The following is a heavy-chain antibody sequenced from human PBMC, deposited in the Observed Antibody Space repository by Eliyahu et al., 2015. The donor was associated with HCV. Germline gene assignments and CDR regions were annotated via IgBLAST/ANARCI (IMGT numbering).Heavy chain of an antibody. V-gene: IGHV3-23*01. CDR1: GFTFSSYA. D-gene: IGHD4-23*01. CDR2: ISGSGGST. Sequence: EVQLLESGGGLVQPGGSLRLSCAASGFTFSSYAMGWVRQAPGKGLEWVSAISGSGGSTYYADSVKGRFTISRDNSKNTLYLQMNSLRAEDTAVYYCAKDQDGGNSPNWFDPWGQGTLVTVSS. J-gene: IGHJ5*02. CDR3: AKDQDGGNSPNWFDP.